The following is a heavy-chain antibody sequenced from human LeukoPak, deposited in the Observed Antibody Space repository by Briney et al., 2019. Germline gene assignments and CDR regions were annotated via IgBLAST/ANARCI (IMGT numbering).Heavy chain of an antibody. Sequence: SETLSLTCSVSGYSISSGYYWGWIRQPPEKGLEWIGSIYHSGSTYSNLSLKSRVTISVDTSKNQFSLNLSSVTAADTAVYYCARGRVRGFGRRYFDYWGQGTLVTVSS. CDR3: ARGRVRGFGRRYFDY. CDR2: IYHSGST. CDR1: GYSISSGYY. J-gene: IGHJ4*02. V-gene: IGHV4-38-2*02. D-gene: IGHD3-10*02.